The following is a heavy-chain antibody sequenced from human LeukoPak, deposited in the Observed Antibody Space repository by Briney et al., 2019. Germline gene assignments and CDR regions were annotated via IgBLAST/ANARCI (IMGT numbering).Heavy chain of an antibody. CDR2: IYYSGST. D-gene: IGHD2-21*02. CDR3: ASLSTLAYCGGDCYHSPYYYYYMDV. V-gene: IGHV4-39*01. J-gene: IGHJ6*03. CDR1: GGSISSSSYY. Sequence: PSETLSLTCTVSGGSISSSSYYWGWIRQPPGKGLEWIGSIYYSGSTYYNPSLKSRVTISVDTSNNQFSLKLSSVTAADTAVYYCASLSTLAYCGGDCYHSPYYYYYMDVWGKGTTVTISS.